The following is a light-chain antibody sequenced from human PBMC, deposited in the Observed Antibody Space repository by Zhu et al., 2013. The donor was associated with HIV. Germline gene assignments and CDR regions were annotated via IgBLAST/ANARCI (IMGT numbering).Light chain of an antibody. J-gene: IGKJ1*01. Sequence: IQMTQSPSSLSASVGDRVTITCRASQSISNSLNWYQQKPGKAPKLLIYAASILLSGVPSRFTGSGSGTDFTLTISSLQPEDFANYYCQQSYNNPWTFGQGTKVEIK. V-gene: IGKV1-39*01. CDR3: QQSYNNPWT. CDR1: QSISNS. CDR2: AAS.